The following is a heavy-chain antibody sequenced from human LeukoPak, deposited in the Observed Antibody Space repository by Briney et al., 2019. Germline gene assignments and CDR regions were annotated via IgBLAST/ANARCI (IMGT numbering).Heavy chain of an antibody. CDR2: INPNGGST. J-gene: IGHJ4*02. Sequence: ASVKVSCKASGYTFTKYYIHWVRQAPGQGLEWVGIINPNGGSTSYAQKFQGRATVTRDTSTSTVYMELSSLRSEDTAMYYCARTSRYSSGWYPDYWGQGTLVTVSS. CDR3: ARTSRYSSGWYPDY. V-gene: IGHV1-46*01. D-gene: IGHD6-19*01. CDR1: GYTFTKYY.